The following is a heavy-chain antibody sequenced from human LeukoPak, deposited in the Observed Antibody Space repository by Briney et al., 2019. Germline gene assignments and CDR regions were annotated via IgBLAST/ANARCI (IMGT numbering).Heavy chain of an antibody. CDR3: AREHSGYDFPGRDYYYMDV. CDR1: GFTFSMYW. CDR2: ISSSGNSI. J-gene: IGHJ6*03. D-gene: IGHD5-12*01. Sequence: GGSLRLSCAASGFTFSMYWMSWVRQAPGKGLEWVSYISSSGNSIEYADSVKGRFTISRDNAKNSLYLQMNSLRAEDTAVYYCAREHSGYDFPGRDYYYMDVWGKGTTVTVSS. V-gene: IGHV3-48*04.